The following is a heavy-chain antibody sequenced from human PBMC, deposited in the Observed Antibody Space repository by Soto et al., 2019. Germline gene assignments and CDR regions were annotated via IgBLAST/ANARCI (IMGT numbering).Heavy chain of an antibody. J-gene: IGHJ4*02. CDR2: ISAYNGNT. CDR1: GYTFSNFG. Sequence: QVHLVQSGDEVKKPGASVKVSCTASGYTFSNFGISWVRQAPGQGLEWMGWISAYNGNTNYAKKFQGRVTMTTDTYTSIGNLALRILGSYYTAMYDCAVGRTPIDYWGQGTMVTVSS. CDR3: AVGRTPIDY. D-gene: IGHD2-15*01. V-gene: IGHV1-18*01.